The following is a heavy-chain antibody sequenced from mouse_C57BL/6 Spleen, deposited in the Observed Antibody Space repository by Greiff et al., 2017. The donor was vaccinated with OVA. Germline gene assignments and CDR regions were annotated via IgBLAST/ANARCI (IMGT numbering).Heavy chain of an antibody. D-gene: IGHD1-1*01. J-gene: IGHJ2*01. CDR1: GYTFTSYW. V-gene: IGHV1-50*01. CDR2: IDPSDSYT. Sequence: QVQLQQPGAELVKPGASVKLSCKASGYTFTSYWMQWVKQRPGQGLEWIGEIDPSDSYTNYNQKFKGKTTLTVDTSSSTAYMQLSSLTADDSAVYYCARKELLRWNFDDWGQGTTLTVSS. CDR3: ARKELLRWNFDD.